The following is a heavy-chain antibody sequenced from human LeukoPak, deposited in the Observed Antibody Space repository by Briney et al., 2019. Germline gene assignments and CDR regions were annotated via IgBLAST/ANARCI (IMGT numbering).Heavy chain of an antibody. D-gene: IGHD3-10*01. CDR1: GFTFSSYS. Sequence: PGGSLRLSCAASGFTFSSYSMNWVRQAPGKGLEWVSSISSSSYIYYTDSVKGRFTISRDDAKNSLSLQMNSLRAEDTAVYYCARDGEGSGRPAYYYYYMDVWGKGTTVTVSS. CDR3: ARDGEGSGRPAYYYYYMDV. V-gene: IGHV3-21*01. J-gene: IGHJ6*03. CDR2: ISSSSYI.